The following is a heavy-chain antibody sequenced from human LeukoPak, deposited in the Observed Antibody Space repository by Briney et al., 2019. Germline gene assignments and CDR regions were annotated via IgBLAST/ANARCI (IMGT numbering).Heavy chain of an antibody. D-gene: IGHD6-19*01. Sequence: GGSLRLSCAASGFTFNGYSMNWVRQAPGKGLEWVSYISSSGFTIYYADSVKGRFTISRDNAKNSLYLQMNSLRAEDTAVFYCARDIAVATGYYYHYGMGVWGQGTTVTVSS. J-gene: IGHJ6*02. CDR2: ISSSGFTI. CDR1: GFTFNGYS. CDR3: ARDIAVATGYYYHYGMGV. V-gene: IGHV3-48*01.